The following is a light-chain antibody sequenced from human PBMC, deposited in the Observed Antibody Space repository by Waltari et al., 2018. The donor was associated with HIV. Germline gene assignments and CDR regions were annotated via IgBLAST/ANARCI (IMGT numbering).Light chain of an antibody. CDR1: HFGANY. Sequence: SDELPQPLSVSVSPGQTASPTCSGEHFGANYFCWYQQKPGQTPVVVIYQDDKRPSGIPERFSGSNSGNTATLTISGAQAMDEADYYCQAWDSTTAVFGTGTKVTVL. CDR2: QDD. V-gene: IGLV3-1*01. CDR3: QAWDSTTAV. J-gene: IGLJ1*01.